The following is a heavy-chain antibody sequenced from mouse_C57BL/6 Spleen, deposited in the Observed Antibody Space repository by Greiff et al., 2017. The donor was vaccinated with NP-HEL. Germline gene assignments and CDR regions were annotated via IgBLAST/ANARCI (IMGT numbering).Heavy chain of an antibody. D-gene: IGHD1-1*01. CDR3: TTGTTVGFDV. V-gene: IGHV14-4*01. CDR1: GFNIKDDY. CDR2: IDPENGDT. J-gene: IGHJ1*03. Sequence: VQLQQSGAELVRPGASVKLSCTASGFNIKDDYMHWVKQRPEQGLEWIGWIDPENGDTESASKFQGKATITADTSSNTAYLQLSSLTSEDTAVYYCTTGTTVGFDVWGTGTTVTVSS.